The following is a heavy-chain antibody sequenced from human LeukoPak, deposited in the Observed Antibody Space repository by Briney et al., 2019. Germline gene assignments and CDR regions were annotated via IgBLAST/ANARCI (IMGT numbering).Heavy chain of an antibody. CDR3: ARGFLVRGVTDAFDI. J-gene: IGHJ3*02. CDR2: IGAYNGNT. Sequence: GASVKVSCKASGYTFTSYGISWVRQAPGQGLEWMGWIGAYNGNTNYAQKLQGRVTMTTDTSTSTAYMELRSLRSDDTAVYYCARGFLVRGVTDAFDIWGQGTMVTVSS. V-gene: IGHV1-18*01. D-gene: IGHD3-10*01. CDR1: GYTFTSYG.